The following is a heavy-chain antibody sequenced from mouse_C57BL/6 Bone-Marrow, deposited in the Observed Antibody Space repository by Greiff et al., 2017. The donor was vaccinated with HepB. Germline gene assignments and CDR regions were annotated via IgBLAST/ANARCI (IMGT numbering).Heavy chain of an antibody. CDR2: ISYDGSN. Sequence: EVKLLESGPGLVKPSQSLSLTCSVTGYSITSGYYWNWIRQFPGNKLEWMGYISYDGSNNYNPSLKNRISITRDTSKNQFFLKLNSVTTEDTATYYCARDRGLLQAYFDYWGQGTTLTVSS. CDR3: ARDRGLLQAYFDY. D-gene: IGHD1-1*01. CDR1: GYSITSGYY. V-gene: IGHV3-6*01. J-gene: IGHJ2*01.